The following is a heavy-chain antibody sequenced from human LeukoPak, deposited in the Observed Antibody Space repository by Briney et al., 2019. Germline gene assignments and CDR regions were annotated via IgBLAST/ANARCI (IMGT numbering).Heavy chain of an antibody. CDR1: GGSFSGYY. Sequence: PSETLSLTCAVYGGSFSGYYWSWIRQPPGKGLEWIGEINHSGSTNYNPSLKSRVTISVDTSKNQFSLKLSSVTAADTAVYYCARAGDLEVTQSGYFDYWGQGTLVTVSS. CDR2: INHSGST. J-gene: IGHJ4*02. CDR3: ARAGDLEVTQSGYFDY. V-gene: IGHV4-34*01. D-gene: IGHD4-23*01.